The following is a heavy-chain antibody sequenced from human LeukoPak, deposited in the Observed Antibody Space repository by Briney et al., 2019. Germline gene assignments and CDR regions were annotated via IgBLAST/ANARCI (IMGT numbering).Heavy chain of an antibody. J-gene: IGHJ4*02. Sequence: PGGSLRLSCAASGFNVGYNHMNWVRQAPWKGLEWVSILYSGGTTYYVDSVKGRFTISRDNSKNTLYLQMNSLRVEDTAVYYCARDRRRIVVVPAANDYWGQGTLVTVSS. D-gene: IGHD2-2*01. CDR1: GFNVGYNH. CDR2: LYSGGTT. CDR3: ARDRRRIVVVPAANDY. V-gene: IGHV3-66*01.